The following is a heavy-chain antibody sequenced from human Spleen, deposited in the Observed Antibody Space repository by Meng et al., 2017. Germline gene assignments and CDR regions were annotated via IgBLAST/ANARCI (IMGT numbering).Heavy chain of an antibody. CDR2: IWYDGSNK. CDR3: ARGVYNDSSGYYYG. CDR1: GFSFSSYE. D-gene: IGHD3-22*01. J-gene: IGHJ4*02. V-gene: IGHV3-33*08. Sequence: GESLKISCAASGFSFSSYEMNWVRQAPGKGLEWVAVIWYDGSNKYYADSVKGRFTISRDNSKNTLYLQMNSLRAEDTAVYYCARGVYNDSSGYYYGWGQGTLVTVSS.